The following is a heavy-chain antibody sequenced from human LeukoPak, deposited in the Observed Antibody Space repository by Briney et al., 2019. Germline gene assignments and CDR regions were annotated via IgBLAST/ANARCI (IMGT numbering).Heavy chain of an antibody. CDR2: INPYSGDT. CDR3: AREMKISRFDAFDI. J-gene: IGHJ3*02. CDR1: GSTFTTYY. V-gene: IGHV1-2*06. Sequence: ASVKVSCKTSGSTFTTYYLHWVRQAPGQGLEWMGRINPYSGDTTFAQRFQGRVTMTRDTSISTAYMELSRLRSDDTAVYYCAREMKISRFDAFDIWGQGTMVTVSS. D-gene: IGHD2/OR15-2a*01.